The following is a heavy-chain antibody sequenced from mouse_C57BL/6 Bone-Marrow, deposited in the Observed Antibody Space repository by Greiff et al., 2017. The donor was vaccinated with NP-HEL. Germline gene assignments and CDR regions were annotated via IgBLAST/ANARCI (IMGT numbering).Heavy chain of an antibody. D-gene: IGHD1-1*01. Sequence: QVQLQQPGAELVRPGTSVKLSCKASGYTFTSYWMHWVKQRPGQGLEWIGVIDPSDSYTNYNQKFKGKATLTVDKSSSPAYMQLSSLTSEDSAVYDCAREGATVVGFDYWGQGTTLTVSS. CDR3: AREGATVVGFDY. CDR1: GYTFTSYW. CDR2: IDPSDSYT. V-gene: IGHV1-59*01. J-gene: IGHJ2*01.